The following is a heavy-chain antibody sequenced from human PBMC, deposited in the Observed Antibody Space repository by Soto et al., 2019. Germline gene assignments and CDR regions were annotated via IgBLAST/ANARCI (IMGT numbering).Heavy chain of an antibody. Sequence: QLQLQESGPGLVKPSETLSLTCTVSGGSISSSSYYWGWIRQPPGKGLEWIGSIYYSGSTYYNPSLKSRVTISVDTSKNQFSLKLSSVTAADTAVYYCARGYFDWLPPPYGMDVWGQGTTVTVSS. V-gene: IGHV4-39*01. CDR2: IYYSGST. D-gene: IGHD3-9*01. J-gene: IGHJ6*02. CDR1: GGSISSSSYY. CDR3: ARGYFDWLPPPYGMDV.